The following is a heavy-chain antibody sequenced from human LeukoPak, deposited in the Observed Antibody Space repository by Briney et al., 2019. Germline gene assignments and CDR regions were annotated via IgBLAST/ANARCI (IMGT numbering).Heavy chain of an antibody. J-gene: IGHJ3*02. CDR2: MHSSGRT. D-gene: IGHD1-7*01. V-gene: IGHV4-61*02. Sequence: PSETLSLTCTVSGASISSGSYYWTWIRQPAGRGLEWIGRMHSSGRTSYSPSLKSRVTISVDKSKNQFSLKLSSVTAADTAVYYCASTDAYWNCEFHDAFDIWGQGTMVTVSS. CDR3: ASTDAYWNCEFHDAFDI. CDR1: GASISSGSYY.